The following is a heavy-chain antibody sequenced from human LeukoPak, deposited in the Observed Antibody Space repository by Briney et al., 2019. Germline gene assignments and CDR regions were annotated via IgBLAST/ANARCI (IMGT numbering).Heavy chain of an antibody. J-gene: IGHJ4*02. CDR1: GFTVSSNY. CDR2: IYSGGNT. V-gene: IGHV3-53*01. D-gene: IGHD5-12*01. CDR3: ARVGNWAATNT. Sequence: GGSLRLSCAASGFTVSSNYMSWVRQAPGKGLEWVSVIYSGGNTYYADSVRGRFTISRDNSKNTLYLQMNSLRAEDTAVYYCARVGNWAATNTWGQGTLVTVSS.